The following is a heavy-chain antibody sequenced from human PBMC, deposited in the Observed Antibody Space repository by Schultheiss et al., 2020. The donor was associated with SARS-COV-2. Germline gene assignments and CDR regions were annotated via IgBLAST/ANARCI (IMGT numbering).Heavy chain of an antibody. V-gene: IGHV4-59*01. Sequence: SETLSLTCTVSGGSISSYYWSWIRQPPGKGLEWIGYIYYSGSTYYNPSLKSRVTISVDTSKNQFSLKLSSVTAADTAVYYCARAPRWAGSFDYWGQGTLVTVSS. CDR3: ARAPRWAGSFDY. CDR2: IYYSGST. J-gene: IGHJ4*02. CDR1: GGSISSYY. D-gene: IGHD3-16*01.